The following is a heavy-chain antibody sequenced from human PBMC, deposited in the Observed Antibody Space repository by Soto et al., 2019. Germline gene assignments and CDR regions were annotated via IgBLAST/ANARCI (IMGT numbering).Heavy chain of an antibody. D-gene: IGHD6-19*01. V-gene: IGHV3-21*01. CDR1: GVTFSNYT. J-gene: IGHJ6*02. Sequence: EVQLVGSGGGLVKPGGSLRLSCTGSGVTFSNYTMNWVRQAPGKGLEWVSSISRSSRNIYYADSVKGRFTISRDNAKNALYLQMNSLRAEDTAVYYCARDLKVAGTNSFYYYGMDVWGQGTTVTVSS. CDR3: ARDLKVAGTNSFYYYGMDV. CDR2: ISRSSRNI.